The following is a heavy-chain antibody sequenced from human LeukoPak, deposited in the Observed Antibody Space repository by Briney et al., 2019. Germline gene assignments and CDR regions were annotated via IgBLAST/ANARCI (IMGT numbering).Heavy chain of an antibody. Sequence: GGSLRLSCAASGFTFSSYETNWVRQAPGKGLEWVSYMSSGGSTIYYADSVKGRFTISRDNAKNSLYLQMNSLRAEDTAVYHCARGPRVYFDYWGQGTLVTVSS. J-gene: IGHJ4*02. CDR3: ARGPRVYFDY. V-gene: IGHV3-48*03. CDR1: GFTFSSYE. CDR2: MSSGGSTI.